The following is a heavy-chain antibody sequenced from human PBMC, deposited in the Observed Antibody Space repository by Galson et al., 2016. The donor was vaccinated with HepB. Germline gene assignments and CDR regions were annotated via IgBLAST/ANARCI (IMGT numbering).Heavy chain of an antibody. CDR2: IKPDGNDK. CDR1: GFIFSDHW. Sequence: SLRLSCAASGFIFSDHWMSWVRQAPGKGLEWVANIKPDGNDKYYVDSVKGRFPISRDNAKNSLFLQTDSLRAEDTAVYYCARDVGYAWGQGTLVTVSS. D-gene: IGHD2-2*01. CDR3: ARDVGYA. J-gene: IGHJ4*02. V-gene: IGHV3-7*04.